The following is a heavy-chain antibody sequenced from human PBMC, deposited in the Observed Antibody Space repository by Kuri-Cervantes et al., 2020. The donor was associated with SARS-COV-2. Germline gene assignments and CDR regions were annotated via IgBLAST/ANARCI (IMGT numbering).Heavy chain of an antibody. D-gene: IGHD1-1*01. CDR1: GFTFSSYG. CDR3: ARDSGGILGH. CDR2: ISYDGSNK. Sequence: GESLKISCAASGFTFSSYGMHWVRQAPGKGLEWVAVISYDGSNKYYADSVKGRFTISRDNSKNTLYLQMNSLRAEDTAVYYCARDSGGILGHWGQGTLVTVSS. J-gene: IGHJ4*02. V-gene: IGHV3-30*03.